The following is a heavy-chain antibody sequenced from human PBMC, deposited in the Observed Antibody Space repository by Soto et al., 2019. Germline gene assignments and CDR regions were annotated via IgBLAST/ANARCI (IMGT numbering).Heavy chain of an antibody. D-gene: IGHD6-6*01. Sequence: ASVKVSCKASGYTFTGYYMHWVRQAPGQGLEWMGWINPNSGGTNYAQKFQGRVTMTRDTSISTAYMELSRLRSDDTAVYYCARQKGPRRDSSSYNWFEPWGQGTLVTVSS. CDR1: GYTFTGYY. CDR3: ARQKGPRRDSSSYNWFEP. CDR2: INPNSGGT. J-gene: IGHJ5*02. V-gene: IGHV1-2*02.